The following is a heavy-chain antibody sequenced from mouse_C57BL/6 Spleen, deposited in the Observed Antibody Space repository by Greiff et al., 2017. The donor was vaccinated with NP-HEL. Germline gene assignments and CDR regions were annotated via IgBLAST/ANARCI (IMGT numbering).Heavy chain of an antibody. CDR1: GYTFTSYT. CDR2: INPSSGYT. Sequence: VMLVESGAELARPGASVKMSCKASGYTFTSYTMHWVKQRPGQGLEWIGYINPSSGYTKYNQKFKDKATLTADKSSSTAYMQLSSLTSEDSAVYYCARLNYFDYWGQGTTLTVSS. V-gene: IGHV1-4*01. J-gene: IGHJ2*01. CDR3: ARLNYFDY.